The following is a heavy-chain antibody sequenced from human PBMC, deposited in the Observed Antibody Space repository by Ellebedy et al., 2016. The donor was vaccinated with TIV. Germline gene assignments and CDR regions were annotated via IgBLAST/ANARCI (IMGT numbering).Heavy chain of an antibody. Sequence: GGSLRLSCAGSGFSFSNYAMHWVRQAPGEGLEWVSGLSGSGGTTHYADSVKGRFPIARDNSKNILYLQLTGLRAADTATYFCARDRASGTYPNWFDPWGRGTLVSVSS. D-gene: IGHD1-26*01. V-gene: IGHV3-23*01. CDR3: ARDRASGTYPNWFDP. J-gene: IGHJ5*02. CDR2: LSGSGGTT. CDR1: GFSFSNYA.